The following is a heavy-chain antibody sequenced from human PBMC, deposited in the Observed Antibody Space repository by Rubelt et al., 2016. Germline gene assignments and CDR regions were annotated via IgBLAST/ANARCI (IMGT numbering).Heavy chain of an antibody. CDR2: ISSSSSYI. CDR1: GFTFSSYS. Sequence: LVESGGGLVQPGGSLRLSCAASGFTFSSYSMNWVRQAPGKGLEWVSYISSSSSYIYYADSVKGRFTISRENAKNSLYLQMNSLRAGDTAVYYCARDPPDWDYMDVWGKGTTVTVSS. V-gene: IGHV3-48*01. J-gene: IGHJ6*03. CDR3: ARDPPDWDYMDV. D-gene: IGHD3-9*01.